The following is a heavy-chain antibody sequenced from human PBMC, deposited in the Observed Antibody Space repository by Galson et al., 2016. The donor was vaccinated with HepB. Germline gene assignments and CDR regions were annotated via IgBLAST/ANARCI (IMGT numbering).Heavy chain of an antibody. CDR1: GFTFSSYG. D-gene: IGHD2-2*01. V-gene: IGHV3-30*18. CDR3: AKDGRTYCSSASCHDHFHY. Sequence: SLRLSCAVSGFTFSSYGIHWVRQAPGKGLEWVAVISYDGSNKYYADSVKGRFTISRDNSKNTLYLQMNSLRAEDTAVYYCAKDGRTYCSSASCHDHFHYWGQGTLVRLL. CDR2: ISYDGSNK. J-gene: IGHJ4*02.